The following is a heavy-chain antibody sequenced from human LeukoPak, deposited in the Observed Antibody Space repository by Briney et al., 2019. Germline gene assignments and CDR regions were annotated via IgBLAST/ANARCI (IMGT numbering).Heavy chain of an antibody. Sequence: ASVKVSCKASGYTFTGYYMHWVRQAPGQGLEWMGWINPNSGGTNYAQKFQGWVTMTRDTSISTAYMELSRLRSDDTAVYYCARERPSPYSGSYGGAFDIWGQGTMVTVSS. CDR1: GYTFTGYY. D-gene: IGHD1-26*01. J-gene: IGHJ3*02. V-gene: IGHV1-2*04. CDR3: ARERPSPYSGSYGGAFDI. CDR2: INPNSGGT.